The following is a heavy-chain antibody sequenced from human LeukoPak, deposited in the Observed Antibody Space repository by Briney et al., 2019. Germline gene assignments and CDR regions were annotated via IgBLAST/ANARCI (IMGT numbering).Heavy chain of an antibody. CDR2: INPNSGGT. D-gene: IGHD3-16*01. J-gene: IGHJ4*02. V-gene: IGHV1-2*02. CDR1: GYTFTGYY. CDR3: ATALYDKVWGSFRSTPRRVLHY. Sequence: GASVKVSCKASGYTFTGYYMHWVRQAPGQGLEWMGWINPNSGGTNSAQKFQGRVTMTRDTSISTAYMDLSGLTSDDTAVYYCATALYDKVWGSFRSTPRRVLHYWGQGTLVTVSS.